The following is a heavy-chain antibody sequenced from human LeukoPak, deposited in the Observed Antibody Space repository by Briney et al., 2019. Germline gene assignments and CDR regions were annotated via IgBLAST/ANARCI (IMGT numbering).Heavy chain of an antibody. CDR3: AKDRRGYSFNFDY. CDR2: ISGSGGST. V-gene: IGHV3-23*01. J-gene: IGHJ4*02. CDR1: GFTFSSYA. Sequence: GGSLRLSCAASGFTFSSYAMSWVRQAPGKGLEWVSAISGSGGSTYYADSVKGRFTISRDNSKNSLYLQMNSLRPEDTALYYCAKDRRGYSFNFDYWGQGTLVTVSS. D-gene: IGHD5-18*01.